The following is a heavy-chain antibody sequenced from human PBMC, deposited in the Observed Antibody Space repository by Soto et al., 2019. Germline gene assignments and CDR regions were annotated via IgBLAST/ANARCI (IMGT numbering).Heavy chain of an antibody. CDR2: IKSKTDGGTT. J-gene: IGHJ4*02. CDR1: VFTFSNAW. D-gene: IGHD4-17*01. V-gene: IGHV3-15*01. CDR3: TTDRGYGDLYSFDY. Sequence: PGGSLRLSCAASVFTFSNAWMSWVRQAPGKGLEWVGRIKSKTDGGTTDYAAPVKGRFTISRDDSKNTLYLQMNSLKTEDTAVYYCTTDRGYGDLYSFDYWGQGTLVTVSS.